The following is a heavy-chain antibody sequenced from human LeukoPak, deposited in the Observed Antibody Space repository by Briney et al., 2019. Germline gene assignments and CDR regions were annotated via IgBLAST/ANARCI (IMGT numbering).Heavy chain of an antibody. D-gene: IGHD4-23*01. CDR2: IYYSGST. V-gene: IGHV4-59*01. CDR1: GGSFSSYY. J-gene: IGHJ2*01. CDR3: ASRYDYGGKKVDF. Sequence: SETLSLTCTVSGGSFSSYYWSWIRQPPGKGLEWIGYIYYSGSTNYNPSLKSRVTISVDTSKKQFSLKLRSVTAADTAVYSCASRYDYGGKKVDFWGCGPLVTVSS.